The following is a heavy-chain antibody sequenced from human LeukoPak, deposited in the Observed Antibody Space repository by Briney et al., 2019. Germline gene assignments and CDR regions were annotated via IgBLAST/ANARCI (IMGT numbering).Heavy chain of an antibody. CDR2: ISGSGTTM. V-gene: IGHV3-11*01. J-gene: IGHJ4*02. CDR3: ATPTAGTWHFDY. D-gene: IGHD1-1*01. CDR1: GFTFSDYY. Sequence: GGSLRLSCAASGFTFSDYYMGWNRQAPGKGLEWLSYISGSGTTMYYADSVKGRFTISRDNAKNSLDLQMNSLRAEDTAVYYCATPTAGTWHFDYWGQGTLVTVSS.